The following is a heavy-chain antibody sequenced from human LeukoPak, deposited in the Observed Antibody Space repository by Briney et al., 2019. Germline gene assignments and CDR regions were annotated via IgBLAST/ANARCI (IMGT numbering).Heavy chain of an antibody. CDR3: ARDKSHSSGWYSSAFDI. V-gene: IGHV3-21*01. D-gene: IGHD6-19*01. CDR1: GFTFSSYS. Sequence: KSGGSLRLSCAASGFTFSSYSMNWVRQAPGKGLEWVSSISSSSSYIYYADSVKGRFTISRGNAKNSLYLQMNSLRAEDTAVYYCARDKSHSSGWYSSAFDIWGQGTMVTVSS. J-gene: IGHJ3*02. CDR2: ISSSSSYI.